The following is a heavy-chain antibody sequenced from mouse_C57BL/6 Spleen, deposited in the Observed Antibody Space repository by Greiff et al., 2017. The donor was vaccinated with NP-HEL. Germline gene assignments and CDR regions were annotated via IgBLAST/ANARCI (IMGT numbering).Heavy chain of an antibody. CDR3: RGSEYDAVAY. Sequence: VQLQQSGAELVRPGASVKLSCTASGFNFKDYYMHWVKQRPEQGLEWIGRIDPEDGDTEYAPKFQGKATMTADTSSNTAYLQLSSLTSEDTAFYYCRGSEYDAVAYWGQGTLVTVSA. CDR1: GFNFKDYY. J-gene: IGHJ3*01. V-gene: IGHV14-1*01. D-gene: IGHD2-14*01. CDR2: IDPEDGDT.